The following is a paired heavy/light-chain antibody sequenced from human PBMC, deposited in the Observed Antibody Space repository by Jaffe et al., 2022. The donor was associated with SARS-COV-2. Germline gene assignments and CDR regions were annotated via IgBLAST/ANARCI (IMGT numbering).Light chain of an antibody. CDR2: KAS. J-gene: IGKJ1*01. Sequence: DIQMTQSPSTLSASVGDRVTITCRASQSIGPWLAWYQQKPGKAPKFLIYKASSLESGVPPRFSGSGSGTEFTLTISSLQPDDFATYYCQQYTSYSEWTFGQGTKVEIK. CDR3: QQYTSYSEWT. V-gene: IGKV1-5*03. CDR1: QSIGPW.
Heavy chain of an antibody. D-gene: IGHD5-12*01. V-gene: IGHV3-23*01. Sequence: EVQLLESGGGLVQPGGSLRVSCAASGFTFSSYAMTWVRQAPGKGLEWVSTTGGTGGSTYYADSVKGRFTISRDNSKNTLYLQMSSLRAEDTAIYYCAKARSMATTNFFDYWGQGTLVTVSS. CDR2: TGGTGGST. J-gene: IGHJ4*02. CDR3: AKARSMATTNFFDY. CDR1: GFTFSSYA.